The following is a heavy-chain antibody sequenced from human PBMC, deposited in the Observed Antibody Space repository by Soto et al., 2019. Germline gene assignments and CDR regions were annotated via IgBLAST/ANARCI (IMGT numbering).Heavy chain of an antibody. CDR2: ISSSSSYI. J-gene: IGHJ4*02. Sequence: PGGSLRLSCAASGFTFSSYSMNWVRQAPGKGLEWVSSISSSSSYIYYADSVEGRFTISRDNAKNSLYLQMNSLRAEYTAGYYCAGVQYSSGWYVDNWGQGTLVTVPS. CDR3: AGVQYSSGWYVDN. V-gene: IGHV3-21*01. D-gene: IGHD6-19*01. CDR1: GFTFSSYS.